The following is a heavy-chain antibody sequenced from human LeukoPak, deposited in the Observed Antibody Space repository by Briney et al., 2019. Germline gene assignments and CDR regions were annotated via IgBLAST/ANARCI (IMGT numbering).Heavy chain of an antibody. Sequence: SETLSLTCAVYGGSFSGYYWSWIRQPPGQGLEWIGEINHSGSTNYNPSLKSRVTISVDTSKNQFSLKLSSVTAADTAMYYCARGAQRYTKVVVAAWYDYWGQGTLVTVSS. V-gene: IGHV4-34*01. J-gene: IGHJ4*02. CDR1: GGSFSGYY. CDR3: ARGAQRYTKVVVAAWYDY. D-gene: IGHD2-15*01. CDR2: INHSGST.